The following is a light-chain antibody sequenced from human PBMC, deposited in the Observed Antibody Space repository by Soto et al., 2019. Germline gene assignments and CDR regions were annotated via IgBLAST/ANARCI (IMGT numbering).Light chain of an antibody. V-gene: IGKV3-15*01. CDR3: QQYNNGPPMGT. CDR1: QSVNIN. Sequence: EIVMTQSPATLSVSPGDRATLSCRASQSVNINLAWYQQKPGQAPRLLIQGASTRATGTPARFSGSGSGTEFTLTISSLQSEDFAVYYCQQYNNGPPMGTFGGGTKVDIK. J-gene: IGKJ4*01. CDR2: GAS.